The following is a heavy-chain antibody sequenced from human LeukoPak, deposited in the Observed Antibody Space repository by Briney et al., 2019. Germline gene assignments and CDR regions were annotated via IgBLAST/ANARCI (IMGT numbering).Heavy chain of an antibody. Sequence: ASVKVSCKASGYTFTGYYMHWVRQAPGQGLEWMGWINPNSGGTNYAQKFQGRVTMTRDTSISTAYMELSRLRSDDTAVYYCGREPAKPRDYGMDVWGQGTTVTVSS. V-gene: IGHV1-2*02. D-gene: IGHD2-2*01. CDR3: GREPAKPRDYGMDV. J-gene: IGHJ6*02. CDR1: GYTFTGYY. CDR2: INPNSGGT.